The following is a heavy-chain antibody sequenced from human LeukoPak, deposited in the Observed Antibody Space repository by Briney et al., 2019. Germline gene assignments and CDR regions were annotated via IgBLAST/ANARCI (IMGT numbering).Heavy chain of an antibody. V-gene: IGHV3-23*01. J-gene: IGHJ4*02. Sequence: GLLILSCAASVFTFSSYGMSCVRQPPGRGLGWFSAISGSGGSTYYAYAVKGRFTISRDKSKNTLYLQMNRLRAEDTGVYYCAKDREASIAAGGPFDYWGQGTLVTVSS. CDR2: ISGSGGST. CDR1: VFTFSSYG. CDR3: AKDREASIAAGGPFDY. D-gene: IGHD6-13*01.